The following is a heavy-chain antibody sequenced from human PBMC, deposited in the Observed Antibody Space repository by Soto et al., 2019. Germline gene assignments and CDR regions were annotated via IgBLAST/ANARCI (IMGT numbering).Heavy chain of an antibody. V-gene: IGHV2-26*01. J-gene: IGHJ6*02. CDR2: IFSNDEK. D-gene: IGHD3-10*01. CDR1: GFSLSNARMG. Sequence: QVTLKESGPVLVKPTETLTLTCTVSGFSLSNARMGVSWIRQPPGKALEWLAHIFSNDEKSYSTSLKSRLTISQDTSKSQVVLTMTNMDPVDTATYYCARIRERPGGPSYYYYGMDVWGQGTTVTVSS. CDR3: ARIRERPGGPSYYYYGMDV.